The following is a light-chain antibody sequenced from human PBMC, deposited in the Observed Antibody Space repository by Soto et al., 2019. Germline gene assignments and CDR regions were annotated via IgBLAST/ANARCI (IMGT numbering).Light chain of an antibody. V-gene: IGKV3-20*01. J-gene: IGKJ1*01. CDR3: HQFGYSPRT. Sequence: IVLTRCPGTLSLSPGETATLSCRSIQTVNSDYLAWFQQRPGQAPRLLIFATSRRATDIPDRFSGSGSGTDFTLAIRRLEPEDFEVYYCHQFGYSPRTFGQGTKVDIK. CDR2: ATS. CDR1: QTVNSDY.